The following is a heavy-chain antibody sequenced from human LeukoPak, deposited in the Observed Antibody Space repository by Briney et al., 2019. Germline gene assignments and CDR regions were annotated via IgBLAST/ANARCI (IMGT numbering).Heavy chain of an antibody. V-gene: IGHV1-69*05. CDR2: IMPLFGTA. J-gene: IGHJ5*02. CDR1: GGTFNNSA. Sequence: SVKVSCKTSGGTFNNSAISWVRQAPGQGLEWLGGIMPLFGTAGYAQEFQGRVTVTKDESTRTVYLELTSLTSDDTAVYYCARDVHGDYGSGWFDPWGQGTLVSVSS. CDR3: ARDVHGDYGSGWFDP. D-gene: IGHD4-17*01.